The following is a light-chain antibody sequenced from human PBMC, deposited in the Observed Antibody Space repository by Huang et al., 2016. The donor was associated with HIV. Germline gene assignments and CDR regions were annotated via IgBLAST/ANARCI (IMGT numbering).Light chain of an antibody. Sequence: ELVLTQSPGTLSSSPGGATVISCRASQSLDKGFLAWYRQKPGQAPELLSFDASKRPSDIPDRFVGGGAGTDFSLTINGLDPEDFAFYFCHHYGATQWAFGRGTRVEMK. CDR1: QSLDKGF. V-gene: IGKV3-20*01. CDR3: HHYGATQWA. J-gene: IGKJ1*01. CDR2: DAS.